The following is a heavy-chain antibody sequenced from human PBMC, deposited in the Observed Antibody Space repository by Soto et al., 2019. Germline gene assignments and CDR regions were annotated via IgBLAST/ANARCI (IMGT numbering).Heavy chain of an antibody. CDR1: GFTFSSYG. Sequence: GGSLRLSCAASGFTFSSYGMHWVRQAPGKGLEWVAVIWYDGSNKYYADSVKGRFTISRDNSKNTLYLQMNSLRVEDTAVYYCARVGYCSSTSCYGWKDYYYYGMDVWGQGTTVTVSS. CDR2: IWYDGSNK. CDR3: ARVGYCSSTSCYGWKDYYYYGMDV. D-gene: IGHD2-2*01. V-gene: IGHV3-33*01. J-gene: IGHJ6*02.